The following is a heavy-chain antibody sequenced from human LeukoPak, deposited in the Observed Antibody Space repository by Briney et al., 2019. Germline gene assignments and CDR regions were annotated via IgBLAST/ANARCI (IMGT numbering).Heavy chain of an antibody. CDR2: IYYSGST. J-gene: IGHJ5*02. CDR3: ARDGRRFDP. Sequence: SETPSLTCTVSGGSISSSSYYWGWIRQPPGKGLEWIGSIYYSGSTYYNPSLKSRVTISVDTSKNQFSLKLSSVTAADTAVYYCARDGRRFDPWGQGTLVTVSS. V-gene: IGHV4-39*07. CDR1: GGSISSSSYY. D-gene: IGHD1-26*01.